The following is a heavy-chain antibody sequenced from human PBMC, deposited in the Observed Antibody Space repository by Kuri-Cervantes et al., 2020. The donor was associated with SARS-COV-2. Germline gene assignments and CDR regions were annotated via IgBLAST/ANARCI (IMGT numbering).Heavy chain of an antibody. CDR1: GFTFSSYD. Sequence: GGSLRLSCAACGFTFSSYDMHWVRQAPGKGLVWVSRINSDGSSTSYADSVKGRFTISRDNAKNTLYLQMNSLRAEDTAVYYCARVKQWLERTAFDIWGQGTMVTVSS. V-gene: IGHV3-74*01. CDR2: INSDGSST. J-gene: IGHJ3*02. CDR3: ARVKQWLERTAFDI. D-gene: IGHD6-19*01.